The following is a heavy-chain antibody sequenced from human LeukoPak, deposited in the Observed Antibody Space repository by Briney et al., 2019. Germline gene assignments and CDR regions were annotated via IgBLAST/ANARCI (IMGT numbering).Heavy chain of an antibody. Sequence: GGSLRLSCAASGFTVSSNYMSWVRQAPGKGLEWVSVIYSGGRTYYADSVKGRFTISRDNSKNTLYLQMNSLRAEDTAVYYCARSGYDGAFDPWGQGTLVTVSS. V-gene: IGHV3-66*01. CDR3: ARSGYDGAFDP. D-gene: IGHD5-12*01. CDR2: IYSGGRT. J-gene: IGHJ5*02. CDR1: GFTVSSNY.